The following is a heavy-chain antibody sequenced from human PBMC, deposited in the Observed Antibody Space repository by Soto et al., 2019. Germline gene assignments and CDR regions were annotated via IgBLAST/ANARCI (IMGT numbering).Heavy chain of an antibody. D-gene: IGHD3-22*01. CDR2: INHSGST. CDR1: GGSGGSFSGYY. V-gene: IGHV4-34*01. CDR3: ARQNYYISCYYLYYYGMDV. J-gene: IGHJ6*02. Sequence: SETLSLTCAVYGGSGGSFSGYYCSWIRQPPGKGLEWIGEINHSGSTNYNPSLKSRATISVDTSKNQFSLTLSSVTAADTAVYYCARQNYYISCYYLYYYGMDVWGQVYSVTVSS.